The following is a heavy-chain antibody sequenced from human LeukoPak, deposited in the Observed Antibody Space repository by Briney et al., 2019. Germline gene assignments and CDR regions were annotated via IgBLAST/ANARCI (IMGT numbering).Heavy chain of an antibody. J-gene: IGHJ4*02. CDR3: ARAPHFFDARGSRYYFDS. V-gene: IGHV4-59*12. Sequence: SETLSLTCTVSGGSISNYYWSWIQQPPGKELEWIGYIYYIGSTNYNPSLMSRVTISVDTSKNQFSLHLGSVTAADTAVYYCARAPHFFDARGSRYYFDSWGQGALVTVSS. CDR2: IYYIGST. D-gene: IGHD3-10*01. CDR1: GGSISNYY.